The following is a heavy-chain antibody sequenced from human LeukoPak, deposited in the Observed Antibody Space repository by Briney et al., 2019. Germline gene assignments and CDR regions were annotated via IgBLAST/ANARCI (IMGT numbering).Heavy chain of an antibody. V-gene: IGHV4-38-2*02. D-gene: IGHD3-10*01. Sequence: ASETLSLTCTVSGYSISSGYYWGWIPQRPGKGLEWIGSIYHSGSTYYNPSLKSRVTISVDTSKNQFSLKLSSVTAADTAVYYCASVGRGVFDYWGQGTLVTVSS. J-gene: IGHJ4*02. CDR1: GYSISSGYY. CDR2: IYHSGST. CDR3: ASVGRGVFDY.